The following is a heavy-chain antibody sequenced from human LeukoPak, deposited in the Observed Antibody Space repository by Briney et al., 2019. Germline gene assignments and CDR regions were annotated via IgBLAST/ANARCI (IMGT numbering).Heavy chain of an antibody. CDR1: GFTFTSSA. J-gene: IGHJ5*02. CDR2: IVVGSGNT. V-gene: IGHV1-58*01. Sequence: GASVKVSYKASGFTFTSSAVQWVRQARGQRLEWIGWIVVGSGNTNYAQKFQERVTITRDMSTSTAYMELSSLRSEDTAVYYCAAETAVAGNNWFDPWGQGTLVTVSS. D-gene: IGHD6-19*01. CDR3: AAETAVAGNNWFDP.